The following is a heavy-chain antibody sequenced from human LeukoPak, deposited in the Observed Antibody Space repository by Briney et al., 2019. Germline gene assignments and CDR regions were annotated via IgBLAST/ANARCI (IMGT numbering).Heavy chain of an antibody. V-gene: IGHV4-34*01. CDR3: AREFGRGITAAGTDC. J-gene: IGHJ4*02. CDR2: INHTGST. Sequence: SETLSLTWAVYGESFTTYYWGWIRQTPGKGLEWIGEINHTGSTNYNPSLKSRLTISIDTSKNQISLRLSSVTAADTAVYYCAREFGRGITAAGTDCWGQGTLVTVSS. CDR1: GESFTTYY. D-gene: IGHD6-13*01.